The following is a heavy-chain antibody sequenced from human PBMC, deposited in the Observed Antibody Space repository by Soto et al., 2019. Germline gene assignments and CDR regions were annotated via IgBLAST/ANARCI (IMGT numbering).Heavy chain of an antibody. J-gene: IGHJ6*02. CDR1: GYTFTGYY. D-gene: IGHD3-3*01. CDR2: INPNSGGT. CDR3: ARAYYDFWSGYYSGSPYYYYYGMDV. V-gene: IGHV1-2*04. Sequence: ASVKVSCKAPGYTFTGYYMHWVRQAPGQGLEWMGWINPNSGGTNYAQKFQGWVTMTRDTTISTAYMELSRLRSDDTAVYYCARAYYDFWSGYYSGSPYYYYYGMDVWGQGTTVTVSS.